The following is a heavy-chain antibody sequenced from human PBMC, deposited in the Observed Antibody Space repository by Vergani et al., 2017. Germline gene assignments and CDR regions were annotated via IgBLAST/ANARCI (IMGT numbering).Heavy chain of an antibody. CDR3: AKDPRYDFWGGYYVGEADY. V-gene: IGHV1-2*04. D-gene: IGHD3-3*01. CDR2: INPNSGGT. J-gene: IGHJ4*02. CDR1: GYTFTGYY. Sequence: QVQLVQSGAEVKKPGASVKVSCKASGYTFTGYYMHWVRQAPGQGLEWMGWINPNSGGTNYAQKFQGWVTMTRDTSISTAYMELSRLRSDDTAVYYCAKDPRYDFWGGYYVGEADYWGQGTLVAVSA.